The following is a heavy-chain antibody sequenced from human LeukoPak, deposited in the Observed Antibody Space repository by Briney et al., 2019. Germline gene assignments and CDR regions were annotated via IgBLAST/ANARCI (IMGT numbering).Heavy chain of an antibody. CDR3: ARDLGHGDYYYYMDV. CDR1: GFTFSNYA. CDR2: IKQDGSEK. Sequence: TGGSLRLSCAASGFTFSNYAMSWVRQAPGRGLEWVANIKQDGSEKYYVDSVKGRFTISRDNAKNSLYLQMNSLRAEDTAVYYCARDLGHGDYYYYMDVWGKGTTVTVSS. D-gene: IGHD3-16*01. V-gene: IGHV3-7*01. J-gene: IGHJ6*03.